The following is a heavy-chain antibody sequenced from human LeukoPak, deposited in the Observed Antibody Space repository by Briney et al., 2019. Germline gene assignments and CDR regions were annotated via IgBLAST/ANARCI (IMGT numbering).Heavy chain of an antibody. CDR3: ARGSDSYYYGSGSSDY. CDR2: INHSGST. Sequence: SETLSLTCAVYGGSFSGYYWSWIRQPPGKGLEWIEEINHSGSTNYNPSLKSRVTISVDTSKNQFSLKLSSVTAADTAVYYCARGSDSYYYGSGSSDYWGQGTLVTVSS. V-gene: IGHV4-34*01. D-gene: IGHD3-10*01. J-gene: IGHJ4*02. CDR1: GGSFSGYY.